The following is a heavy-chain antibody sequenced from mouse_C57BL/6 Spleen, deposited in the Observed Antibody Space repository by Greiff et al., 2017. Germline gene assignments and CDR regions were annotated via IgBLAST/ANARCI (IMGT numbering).Heavy chain of an antibody. J-gene: IGHJ4*01. CDR3: ARSGYGYAMDY. V-gene: IGHV1-82*01. CDR1: GYAFSSSW. Sequence: QVQLQQSGPELVKPGASVTISCKASGYAFSSSWMNWVKQRPGKGLEWIGRIYPGDGDTNYNGKFKGKATLTADKSSSTASMQLSSLTSEDSAVYFCARSGYGYAMDYWGQGTSVTVSS. D-gene: IGHD2-2*01. CDR2: IYPGDGDT.